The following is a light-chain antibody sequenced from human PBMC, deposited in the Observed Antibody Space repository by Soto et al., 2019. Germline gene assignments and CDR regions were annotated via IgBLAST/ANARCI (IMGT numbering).Light chain of an antibody. CDR2: DLT. CDR3: CSYAGSVV. J-gene: IGLJ2*01. V-gene: IGLV2-11*01. CDR1: TSDVGGYSY. Sequence: QSVLTQPRSVSGSPGQSVTISCTGTTSDVGGYSYVSWYQQHPGKAPKLMIYDLTKRPSGVPDRFSGSKSGNTASLTISGLQAEDEADYYCCSYAGSVVFGGGTKVTVL.